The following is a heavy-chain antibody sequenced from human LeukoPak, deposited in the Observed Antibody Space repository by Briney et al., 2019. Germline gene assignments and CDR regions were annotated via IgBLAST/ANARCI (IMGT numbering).Heavy chain of an antibody. D-gene: IGHD4-17*01. V-gene: IGHV3-66*01. CDR2: IYSGGST. CDR3: ARAADYGDYFAGFEYFQH. Sequence: GGSLRLSCAASGFTVSSNYMSWVRQAPGKGLEWVSVIYSGGSTYYADSVKGRFTISRDNSKNTLYLQMNSLRAEDTAVYYSARAADYGDYFAGFEYFQHWGQGTLVTVSS. J-gene: IGHJ1*01. CDR1: GFTVSSNY.